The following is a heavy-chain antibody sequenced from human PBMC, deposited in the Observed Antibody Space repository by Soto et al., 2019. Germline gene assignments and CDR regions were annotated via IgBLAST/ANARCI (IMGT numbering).Heavy chain of an antibody. D-gene: IGHD5-12*01. Sequence: SETLSLTCSVSGDSISSYYWSCIRQPSGQGLEWIAYTAYTGNTNYNTSLKSRVTISMDTSKNQLSLKLTSMTEADTAVYYWARDMHTGFTQYFDPWGKGNLVTV. CDR3: ARDMHTGFTQYFDP. CDR2: TAYTGNT. CDR1: GDSISSYY. V-gene: IGHV4-59*01. J-gene: IGHJ5*02.